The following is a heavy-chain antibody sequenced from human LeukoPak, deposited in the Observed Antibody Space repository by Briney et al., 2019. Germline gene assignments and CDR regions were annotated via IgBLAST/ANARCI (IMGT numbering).Heavy chain of an antibody. Sequence: GGSLRLSCAASGFTFDDYGMSWVRQGPGKGLEWVSGINWSGGSTGYADPVKGRFTISRDNAKNSLYLQMNSLRAEDTALYYCARASHYSDSSDYPDYWGQGTLVTVSS. CDR3: ARASHYSDSSDYPDY. J-gene: IGHJ4*02. D-gene: IGHD3-22*01. CDR1: GFTFDDYG. CDR2: INWSGGST. V-gene: IGHV3-20*04.